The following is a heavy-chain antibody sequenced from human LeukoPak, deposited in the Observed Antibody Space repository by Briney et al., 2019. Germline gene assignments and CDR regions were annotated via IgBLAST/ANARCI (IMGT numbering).Heavy chain of an antibody. J-gene: IGHJ4*02. D-gene: IGHD6-13*01. CDR1: GGSFSGYY. Sequence: SETLSLTCAVYGGSFSGYYWGWIRQPPGKGLEWIGEINHSGSTNYNPSLKSRVTISVDTSKNQFSLKLSSVTAADTAVYYCAGGSSSSWYDPFDCWGQGTLVTVSS. CDR3: AGGSSSSWYDPFDC. V-gene: IGHV4-34*01. CDR2: INHSGST.